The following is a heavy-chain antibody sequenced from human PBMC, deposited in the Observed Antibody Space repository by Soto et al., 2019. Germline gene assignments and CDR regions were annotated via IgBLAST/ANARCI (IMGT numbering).Heavy chain of an antibody. D-gene: IGHD5-18*01. J-gene: IGHJ5*02. Sequence: TLSLTCTVSGGSISSGGYYWSWIRQHPGKGLEWIGYIYYSGSTYYNPSLKSRVTISVDTSKNQFSLKLSSVTAADTAVYYCARDLGIGYSYGPGFDRWGQGTLVTVS. CDR3: ARDLGIGYSYGPGFDR. CDR1: GGSISSGGYY. V-gene: IGHV4-31*03. CDR2: IYYSGST.